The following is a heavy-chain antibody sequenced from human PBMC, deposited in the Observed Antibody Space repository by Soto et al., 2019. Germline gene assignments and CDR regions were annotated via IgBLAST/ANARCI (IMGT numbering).Heavy chain of an antibody. D-gene: IGHD2-15*01. CDR2: ISGSGGST. CDR3: ARVQCTGGSCFSSYYYYYGMDV. CDR1: GFTFTSYA. Sequence: GGSLRLSCAASGFTFTSYAMIWVRQAPGKGLEWVPAISGSGGSTYYADTVKGRFTISRDNSKNTVYLQMNSLRAEDTAVYYCARVQCTGGSCFSSYYYYYGMDVWGQGTTVTVSS. V-gene: IGHV3-23*01. J-gene: IGHJ6*02.